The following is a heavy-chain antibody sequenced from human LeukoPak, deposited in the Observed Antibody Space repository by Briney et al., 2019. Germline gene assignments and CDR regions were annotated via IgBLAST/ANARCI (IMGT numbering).Heavy chain of an antibody. Sequence: GGSLRLSCAASGFTFSSYSMNWVRQAPGKGLEWVSSISTSSSYIYYADSVKGRFTISRDNSRNTLYLQINSLRAEDTAVYYCAKGGAVSSKSIIMVRGTRRYYYNMDVWGKGTTVTISS. D-gene: IGHD3-10*01. V-gene: IGHV3-21*04. J-gene: IGHJ6*03. CDR3: AKGGAVSSKSIIMVRGTRRYYYNMDV. CDR1: GFTFSSYS. CDR2: ISTSSSYI.